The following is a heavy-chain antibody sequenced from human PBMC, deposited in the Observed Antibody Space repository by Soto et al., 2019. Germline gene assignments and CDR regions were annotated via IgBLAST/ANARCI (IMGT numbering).Heavy chain of an antibody. CDR2: INHSGST. V-gene: IGHV4-34*01. D-gene: IGHD2-15*01. Sequence: SETLSLTXAVYGGSFSGYYWNWIRQPPGRGLEWIGEINHSGSTNYNPSLKSRVTISIDTSKNQFSLKLTSVTAADTAVYYCARGNCSGGSCYLLDYWGQGTLVTVSS. CDR1: GGSFSGYY. J-gene: IGHJ4*02. CDR3: ARGNCSGGSCYLLDY.